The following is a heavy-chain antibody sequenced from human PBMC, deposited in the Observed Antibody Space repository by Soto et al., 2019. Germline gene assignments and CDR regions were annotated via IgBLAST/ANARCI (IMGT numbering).Heavy chain of an antibody. CDR2: IWYDGSNK. Sequence: QVQLVESGGGVVQPGRSLRLSCAASGFTFSSYGMHWVRQAPGKGLEWVAVIWYDGSNKYYADSVKGRFTISRDNSKNTLYLPMNSLRAEDTAVYYCARDWSLAIAAAGTFDYWGQGTLVTVSS. V-gene: IGHV3-33*08. CDR3: ARDWSLAIAAAGTFDY. J-gene: IGHJ4*02. CDR1: GFTFSSYG. D-gene: IGHD6-13*01.